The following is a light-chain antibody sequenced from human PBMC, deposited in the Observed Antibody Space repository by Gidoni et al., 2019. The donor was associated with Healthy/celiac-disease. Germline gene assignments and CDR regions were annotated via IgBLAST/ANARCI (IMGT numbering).Light chain of an antibody. J-gene: IGKJ3*01. CDR1: QGISSY. CDR2: AAS. CDR3: QQYYSYPS. Sequence: AIRMTQSPSSFSASTGDRVTITCRASQGISSYLAWYQQKPGKAPKLLIYAASTLQSGVPSRFSGSGSGTDFTLTISCLQSEDFATYYCQQYYSYPSFXPXTKVXIK. V-gene: IGKV1-8*01.